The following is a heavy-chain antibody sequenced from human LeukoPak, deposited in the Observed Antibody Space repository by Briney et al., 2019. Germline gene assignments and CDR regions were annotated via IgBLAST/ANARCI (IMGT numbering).Heavy chain of an antibody. J-gene: IGHJ4*02. CDR2: VNPKNGAT. V-gene: IGHV1-2*02. CDR1: EYTFTDYY. Sequence: APVKVSCKASEYTFTDYYFHWVRQAPGQGLEWMGFVNPKNGATNYAQKFQGRVTMTRDTSISTAYMELSSLRSDDSAVYFCARLALSPTLDYWGQGTLVTVSS. D-gene: IGHD2-15*01. CDR3: ARLALSPTLDY.